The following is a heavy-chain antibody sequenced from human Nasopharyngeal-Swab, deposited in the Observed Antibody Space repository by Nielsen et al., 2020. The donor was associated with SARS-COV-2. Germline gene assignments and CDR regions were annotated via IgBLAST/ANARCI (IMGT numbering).Heavy chain of an antibody. CDR2: INHSGGT. D-gene: IGHD3-16*01. CDR3: ARGGSGVVPSPILGLGPYYYYYYMDV. Sequence: SETLSLTCAVYGGSFSGHQWSGVRQPPGKGLEWIGEINHSGGTNYSPSLKSRVTISLDTSKNQFSLRLSSVTAADTAVYYCARGGSGVVPSPILGLGPYYYYYYMDVWGKGTTVTVSS. V-gene: IGHV4-34*01. CDR1: GGSFSGHQ. J-gene: IGHJ6*03.